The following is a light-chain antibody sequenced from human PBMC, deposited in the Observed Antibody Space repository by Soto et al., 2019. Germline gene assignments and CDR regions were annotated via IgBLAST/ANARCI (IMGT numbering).Light chain of an antibody. V-gene: IGKV1-27*01. CDR1: QGISNY. CDR3: QQSYSTLIT. J-gene: IGKJ5*01. CDR2: AAS. Sequence: DIQMTQSPSSLSSSVGDRVTLTCRASQGISNYLACYQQKPGKVPKLLIYAASTLQSGVPSRFSGSGSGTDFTLTISSLQPEDFATYYCQQSYSTLITFGQGTRLEIK.